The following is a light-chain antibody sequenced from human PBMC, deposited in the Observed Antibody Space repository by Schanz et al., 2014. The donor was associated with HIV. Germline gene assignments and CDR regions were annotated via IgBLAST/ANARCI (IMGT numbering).Light chain of an antibody. CDR1: SGHSSYA. V-gene: IGLV4-69*01. J-gene: IGLJ2*01. CDR2: LNSDGSH. CDR3: QTWGTGIQV. Sequence: QLVLTQSPSASASLGASVKLTCTLSSGHSSYAIAWHQQQPEKGPRYLMKLNSDGSHSKGDGIPDRFSGSSSGAERYLAIXSLQSEDEADYYCQTWGTGIQVFGGGTKLTVL.